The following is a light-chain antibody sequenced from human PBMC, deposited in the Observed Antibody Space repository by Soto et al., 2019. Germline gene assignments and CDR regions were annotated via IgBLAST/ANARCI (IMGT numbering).Light chain of an antibody. CDR3: SSFAGNNTLV. V-gene: IGLV2-8*01. CDR1: SSDVGGYNY. J-gene: IGLJ2*01. CDR2: EVS. Sequence: QSALTQPPSASGSPGQSVTISCTGTSSDVGGYNYVSWYQQHPGKAPKLMISEVSKRPSGVPDRFSGSKSGNTASLTVSGLQAYYYPDYYCSSFAGNNTLVFGGGTKLTVL.